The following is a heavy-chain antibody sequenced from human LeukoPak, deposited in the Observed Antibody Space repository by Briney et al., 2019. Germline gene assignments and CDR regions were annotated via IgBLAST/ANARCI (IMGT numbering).Heavy chain of an antibody. V-gene: IGHV4-4*07. J-gene: IGHJ6*03. CDR1: GGSISSYY. D-gene: IGHD3-10*01. CDR3: ARDSYGSGSYYPQGYYYYMDV. Sequence: SETLSLTCTVSGGSISSYYWSWIRQPAGKGLEWIGRIYTSGSTNYNPSLKSRVTISVDKSKNQFSLKLSSVTAADTAVYYCARDSYGSGSYYPQGYYYYMDVWGKGTTATVSS. CDR2: IYTSGST.